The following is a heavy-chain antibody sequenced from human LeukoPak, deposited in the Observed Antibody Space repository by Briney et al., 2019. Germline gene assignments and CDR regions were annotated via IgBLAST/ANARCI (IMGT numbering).Heavy chain of an antibody. J-gene: IGHJ4*02. Sequence: PGGSLRLSCAASGFTFSSYAMSWVRQAPGKGLEWVSAISGSGGSTYYADSVKGRFTISRDNAKNTLYLQMKSLGAEDTAVYYCARAGNYRFDYWGQGTLVTVSS. D-gene: IGHD1-7*01. V-gene: IGHV3-23*01. CDR1: GFTFSSYA. CDR2: ISGSGGST. CDR3: ARAGNYRFDY.